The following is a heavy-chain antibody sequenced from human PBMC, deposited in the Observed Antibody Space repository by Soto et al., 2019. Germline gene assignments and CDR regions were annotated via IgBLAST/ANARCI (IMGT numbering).Heavy chain of an antibody. D-gene: IGHD4-17*01. CDR3: ASNHSGDYNPDSWFHP. J-gene: IGHJ5*02. Sequence: QVPLVQSGAEVKKPGASVKVSCKASGYTFTSYGISWVRQAPGQGLEWMGWISAYNGNTNYAQKLQGRVTMTTDTSKSTAYMELRSMRYEDTAVYYCASNHSGDYNPDSWFHPWGQGNLVTVSS. V-gene: IGHV1-18*01. CDR2: ISAYNGNT. CDR1: GYTFTSYG.